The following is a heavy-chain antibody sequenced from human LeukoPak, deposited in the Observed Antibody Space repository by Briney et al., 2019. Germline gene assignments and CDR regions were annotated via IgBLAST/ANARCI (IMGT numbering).Heavy chain of an antibody. CDR3: TVGSRFLEWLLSAFDY. Sequence: GASVKVSCKASGYTFTGYYMHWVRQAPGQGLEWMGWINPNSGGTNYAQKFQGRVTMTRDTSISTAYMELSRLRSDDTAVYYCTVGSRFLEWLLSAFDYWGQGTLVTVSS. D-gene: IGHD3-3*01. CDR1: GYTFTGYY. CDR2: INPNSGGT. V-gene: IGHV1-2*02. J-gene: IGHJ4*02.